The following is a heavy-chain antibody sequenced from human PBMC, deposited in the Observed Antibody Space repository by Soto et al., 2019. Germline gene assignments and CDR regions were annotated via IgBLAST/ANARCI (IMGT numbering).Heavy chain of an antibody. D-gene: IGHD6-19*01. V-gene: IGHV1-8*01. CDR3: ATSGGGWYLY. CDR1: GYTFSSYD. CDR2: LNPNSGDT. Sequence: QVQLVQSGAEVKKPEASVKVSCKASGYTFSSYDINWVRQATGQGLEWMGWLNPNSGDTGYAQKFQGRVTLTRNTSINTAYIDLSSLTSDDTAVYYCATSGGGWYLYWGQGTLVTVSS. J-gene: IGHJ4*02.